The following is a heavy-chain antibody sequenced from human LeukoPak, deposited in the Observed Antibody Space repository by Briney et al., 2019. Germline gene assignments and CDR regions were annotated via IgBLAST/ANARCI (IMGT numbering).Heavy chain of an antibody. V-gene: IGHV3-15*01. CDR3: TTDRDGYYYYYGMDV. D-gene: IGHD2-21*02. CDR1: GLTFSNAW. CDR2: IKSKTDGGTT. Sequence: GGSLRLSCAASGLTFSNAWMSWVRQAPGKGLEWVGRIKSKTDGGTTDYAAPVKGRFTISRDDSKNTLYLQMNSLKTEDTAVYYCTTDRDGYYYYYGMDVWGQGTTVTVSS. J-gene: IGHJ6*02.